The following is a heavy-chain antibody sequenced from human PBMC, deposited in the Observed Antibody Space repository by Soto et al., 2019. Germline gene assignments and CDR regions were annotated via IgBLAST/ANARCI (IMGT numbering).Heavy chain of an antibody. CDR1: GYTFTDFY. V-gene: IGHV1-2*02. CDR2: INPNGGGA. CDR3: AKLGQYRVSARQLDY. Sequence: ASVKVSCKTSGYTFTDFYIHWVRQAPGQGLEWMGWINPNGGGANYAQNFQGRVTMTRDTSITTAYMELSRLRSDDTGVYFCAKLGQYRVSARQLDYWGQGTLVTVSS. J-gene: IGHJ4*02. D-gene: IGHD5-12*01.